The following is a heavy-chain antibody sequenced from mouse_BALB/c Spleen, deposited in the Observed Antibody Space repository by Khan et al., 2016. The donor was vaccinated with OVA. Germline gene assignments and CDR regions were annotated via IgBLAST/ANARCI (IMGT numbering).Heavy chain of an antibody. CDR1: GFTFSGYG. D-gene: IGHD1-3*01. V-gene: IGHV5-6*01. Sequence: EVELVESGGDLVKPGGSLKLSCAASGFTFSGYGMSWVRQTPDKRLEWVASINSGGSYTYYPYSVKGRFTISRDNTKNNLYLQVSSLKSEDTAMYYCARQEVVTVYYYGMDYWGQGTSVIVSS. CDR2: INSGGSYT. J-gene: IGHJ4*01. CDR3: ARQEVVTVYYYGMDY.